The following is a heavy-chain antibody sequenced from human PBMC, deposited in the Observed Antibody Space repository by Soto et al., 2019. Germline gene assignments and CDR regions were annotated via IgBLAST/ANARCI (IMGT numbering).Heavy chain of an antibody. CDR2: INPNGGST. V-gene: IGHV1-46*01. CDR1: GYTFIHYY. Sequence: QVQLVQSGAEVKKPGASVKISCKASGYTFIHYYIHWVRQAPGQGLEWMAIINPNGGSTTYAQKFQGIVTVTSDTSTTTVSMELNSLESDDTAVYFCARSRLQGDFWGQGTLVTVSS. CDR3: ARSRLQGDF. D-gene: IGHD2-21*01. J-gene: IGHJ4*02.